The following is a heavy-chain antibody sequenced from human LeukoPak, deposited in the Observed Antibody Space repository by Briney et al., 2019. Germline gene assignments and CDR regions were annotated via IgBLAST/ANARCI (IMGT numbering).Heavy chain of an antibody. J-gene: IGHJ4*02. Sequence: GGSLRLSCVASGFPFSSYWMTWVRQAPGKGLEWVANIKQDGSKRSYVDSVKGRFTISRDNAKNSLYLQMNSLRAEDTAIYYCTRVGYIDEGIDYWGQGTLVTVSS. CDR3: TRVGYIDEGIDY. V-gene: IGHV3-7*04. CDR2: IKQDGSKR. CDR1: GFPFSSYW. D-gene: IGHD5-24*01.